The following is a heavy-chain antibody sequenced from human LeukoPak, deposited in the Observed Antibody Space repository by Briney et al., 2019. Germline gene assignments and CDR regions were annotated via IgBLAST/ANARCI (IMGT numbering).Heavy chain of an antibody. CDR1: GGSISSYY. CDR2: IYYSGST. J-gene: IGHJ4*02. V-gene: IGHV4-59*01. D-gene: IGHD3-22*01. Sequence: PSETLSLTCTVSGGSISSYYWSWIRQPPGKGLEWIGYIYYSGSTNYNPSLKSRVTISVDTSKNQFSLKLSSVTAADTAVYYCASADSSGYYYVYYWGQGTLVTVSS. CDR3: ASADSSGYYYVYY.